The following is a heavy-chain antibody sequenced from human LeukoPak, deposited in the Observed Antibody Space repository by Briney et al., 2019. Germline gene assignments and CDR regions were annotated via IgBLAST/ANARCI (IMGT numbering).Heavy chain of an antibody. J-gene: IGHJ3*01. CDR3: ARPGLYYYDSSGTAFDV. CDR1: GGSISSSSYY. V-gene: IGHV4-39*01. CDR2: IYYSGST. Sequence: SETLSLTCTVSGGSISSSSYYWAWIRQSPGKGLEWIANIYYSGSTYYNPSLKSRVTISVDTSKNQFSLKLSSVTAADTAVYYCARPGLYYYDSSGTAFDVWGQGTMVTVSS. D-gene: IGHD3-22*01.